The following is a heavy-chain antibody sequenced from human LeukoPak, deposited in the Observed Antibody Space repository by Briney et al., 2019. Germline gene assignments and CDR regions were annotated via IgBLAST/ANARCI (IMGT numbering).Heavy chain of an antibody. J-gene: IGHJ4*02. V-gene: IGHV3-30*19. CDR1: GFTFSSYG. Sequence: PGRSLRLSCAASGFTFSSYGMHWVRQAPGKGLEWVAVIWYDGSNKYYADSVKGRFTISRDNSKNTLYLQMNSLRAEDTAVYYCSRSYNWNSPYYFDYWGQGTLVTVSS. CDR2: IWYDGSNK. CDR3: SRSYNWNSPYYFDY. D-gene: IGHD1-7*01.